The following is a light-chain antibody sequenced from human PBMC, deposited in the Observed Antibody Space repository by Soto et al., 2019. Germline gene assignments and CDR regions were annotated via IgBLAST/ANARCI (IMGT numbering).Light chain of an antibody. V-gene: IGKV1-6*01. CDR1: QGIRNA. CDR3: LHDYNYPRT. Sequence: IQMTQSPSSLTASVGDRVTITCRASQGIRNALGWYQQKPGKAPKLLIYASTLQTGVPSRFSGSGSGTDFTLTISGLQPEDFATYYCLHDYNYPRTFGQGTKVDIK. J-gene: IGKJ1*01. CDR2: AS.